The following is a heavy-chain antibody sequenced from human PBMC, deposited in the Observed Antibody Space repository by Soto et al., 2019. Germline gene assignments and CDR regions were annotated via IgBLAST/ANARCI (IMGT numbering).Heavy chain of an antibody. J-gene: IGHJ4*02. D-gene: IGHD1-1*01. CDR1: GDSISSGGYY. V-gene: IGHV4-31*03. CDR2: IYYSGST. CDR3: ARGLSTIPDY. Sequence: QVQLQESGPGLVKPSQTLSPTCTVSGDSISSGGYYWNWIRQHPGKGLEWIGHIYYSGSTYYNPSLESRATISVDTSKNQFSLKVSSVTVADTAVYYCARGLSTIPDYWGQGTLVTVSS.